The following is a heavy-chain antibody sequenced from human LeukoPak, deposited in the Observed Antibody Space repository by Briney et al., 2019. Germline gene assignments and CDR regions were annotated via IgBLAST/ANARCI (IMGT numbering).Heavy chain of an antibody. CDR3: AGRYDILTGYPLDAFDI. CDR2: IYTSGST. J-gene: IGHJ3*02. V-gene: IGHV4-61*02. Sequence: PSETLSLTCTVSGGSISSGSYYWSWIRQPAGKGLEWIGRIYTSGSTNYNPSLKSRVTISVDTSKNQFSLKLSSVTAADTAVYYCAGRYDILTGYPLDAFDIWGQGTMVTVSS. CDR1: GGSISSGSYY. D-gene: IGHD3-9*01.